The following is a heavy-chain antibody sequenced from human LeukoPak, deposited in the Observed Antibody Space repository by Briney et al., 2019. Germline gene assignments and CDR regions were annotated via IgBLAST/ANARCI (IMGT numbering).Heavy chain of an antibody. D-gene: IGHD3-22*01. CDR1: GYTFTGYY. CDR3: ARAGYYYDSSGYWKA. CDR2: INPNSGGT. Sequence: ASVKVSCKASGYTFTGYYMHWVRQAPGQGLEWMGWINPNSGGTNYAQKFQRRVTMTRDTSISTAYMELSRLRSDDTAVYYCARAGYYYDSSGYWKAWGQGTLVTVSS. J-gene: IGHJ5*02. V-gene: IGHV1-2*02.